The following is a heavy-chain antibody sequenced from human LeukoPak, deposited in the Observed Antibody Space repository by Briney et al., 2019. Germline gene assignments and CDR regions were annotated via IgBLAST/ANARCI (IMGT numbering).Heavy chain of an antibody. V-gene: IGHV1-2*02. J-gene: IGHJ3*02. D-gene: IGHD2-2*01. CDR2: INPNSGGT. CDR3: ARTPPARTLAKTRDAFDI. Sequence: GASVKVSCKASGYTFTGYYMHWVRQAPGQGLEWMGWINPNSGGTNYAQKFQGRVTMTRDTSISTAYMELSRLRSDDTAVYYCARTPPARTLAKTRDAFDIWGQGTMVTVSS. CDR1: GYTFTGYY.